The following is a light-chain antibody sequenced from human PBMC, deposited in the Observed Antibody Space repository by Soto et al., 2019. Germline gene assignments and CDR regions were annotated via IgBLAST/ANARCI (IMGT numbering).Light chain of an antibody. J-gene: IGKJ4*01. CDR1: QSVSSSY. CDR2: GAS. CDR3: QQYYRSPLT. V-gene: IGKV3-20*01. Sequence: EVVLTQSPGTLALSPGARATLSCRASQSVSSSYFAWYQQKPGQAPRLLIYGASSWATGIPDRFSGSGSGTDFPLTISRLEPEDFAVYYCQQYYRSPLTFGGGTKVEIK.